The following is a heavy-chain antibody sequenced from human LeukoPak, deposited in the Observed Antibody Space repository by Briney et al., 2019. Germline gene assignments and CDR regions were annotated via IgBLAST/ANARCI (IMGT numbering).Heavy chain of an antibody. Sequence: SETLSLTCTVSGGSISSHYWSWIRQPPGKGLEWIGYIYYSGSTNNNPSLKSRVTISVDTSKNQFSLKLSSVTAADTAVYYCARHGRSGLWYPDLWGRGTLVTVSS. V-gene: IGHV4-59*08. CDR1: GGSISSHY. J-gene: IGHJ2*01. CDR3: ARHGRSGLWYPDL. D-gene: IGHD6-19*01. CDR2: IYYSGST.